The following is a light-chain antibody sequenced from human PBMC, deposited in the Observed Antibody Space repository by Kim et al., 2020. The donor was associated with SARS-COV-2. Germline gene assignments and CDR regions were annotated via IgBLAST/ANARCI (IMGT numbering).Light chain of an antibody. CDR2: KVN. CDR3: ASYTSSDTNV. Sequence: QSALTQPASVSGSPGQSITISCTGTSSDVGGHNYVSWYQQYPGKAPRLTIYKVNNRASGVSNRFSGSKSGTSASLTISGLQAEDEADYYCASYTSSDTNVFGTGTKVTVL. J-gene: IGLJ1*01. V-gene: IGLV2-14*03. CDR1: SSDVGGHNY.